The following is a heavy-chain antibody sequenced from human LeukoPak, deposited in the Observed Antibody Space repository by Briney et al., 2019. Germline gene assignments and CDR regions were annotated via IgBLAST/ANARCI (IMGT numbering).Heavy chain of an antibody. V-gene: IGHV3-53*01. D-gene: IGHD4-17*01. CDR1: GFTFSSHW. CDR3: ARDRTVFDY. CDR2: IYSGGST. Sequence: GGSLRLSCAASGFTFSSHWMSWVRQAPGKGLEWVSVIYSGGSTYYADSVKGRFTISRDNSKNTLYLQMNSLRAEDTAVYYCARDRTVFDYWGQGTLVTVSS. J-gene: IGHJ4*02.